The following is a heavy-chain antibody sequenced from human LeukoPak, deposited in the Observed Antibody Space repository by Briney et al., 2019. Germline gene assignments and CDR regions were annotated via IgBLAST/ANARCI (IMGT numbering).Heavy chain of an antibody. D-gene: IGHD2-15*01. CDR3: ARVPKYCSGGNCYSGGLGYMDV. V-gene: IGHV3-11*01. CDR1: GFTFSDYN. Sequence: KPGGSLRLSCAASGFTFSDYNMRWIRQAPGKGLEWVSSISRSGSTKYYADSVKGRFTISRDNAKNSLFLQMNSLRAEDTAVYYCARVPKYCSGGNCYSGGLGYMDVWGKGTTVTISS. CDR2: ISRSGSTK. J-gene: IGHJ6*03.